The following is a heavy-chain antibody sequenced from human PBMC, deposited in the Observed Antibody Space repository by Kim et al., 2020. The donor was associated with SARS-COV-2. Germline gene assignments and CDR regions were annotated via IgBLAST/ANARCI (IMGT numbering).Heavy chain of an antibody. J-gene: IGHJ6*02. Sequence: SVKGRFTISRDNAKNTLYLQMNSLRAEDTAVYYCARDWGVNYYYYYGMDVWGQGTTVTVSS. V-gene: IGHV3-30*01. CDR3: ARDWGVNYYYYYGMDV. D-gene: IGHD3-10*01.